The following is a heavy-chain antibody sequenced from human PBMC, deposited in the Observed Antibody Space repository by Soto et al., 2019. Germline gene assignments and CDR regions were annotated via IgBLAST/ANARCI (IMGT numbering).Heavy chain of an antibody. V-gene: IGHV1-3*01. CDR1: GYTFTSYA. CDR3: ARGPHAYVRFDS. D-gene: IGHD3-10*02. J-gene: IGHJ4*02. CDR2: INAGNGNT. Sequence: QVQLVQSGAQAKKPGASVKVSCKASGYTFTSYAMHWVRQAPGQRLEWMGWINAGNGNTKYSQKFQGRVTITRDTSVSTAYMEVSSLRSEDTAVYYCARGPHAYVRFDSWGQGTLVTVSS.